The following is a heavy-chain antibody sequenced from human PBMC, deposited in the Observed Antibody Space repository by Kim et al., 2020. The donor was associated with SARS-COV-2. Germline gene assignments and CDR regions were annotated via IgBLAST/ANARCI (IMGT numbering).Heavy chain of an antibody. D-gene: IGHD3-10*01. CDR3: AKGPTGTGSYYNN. Sequence: YADSVKGRFTISRDNSKNTLYLQMNSLRAEDTAVYYCAKGPTGTGSYYNNWGQGTLVTVSS. V-gene: IGHV3-23*01. J-gene: IGHJ4*02.